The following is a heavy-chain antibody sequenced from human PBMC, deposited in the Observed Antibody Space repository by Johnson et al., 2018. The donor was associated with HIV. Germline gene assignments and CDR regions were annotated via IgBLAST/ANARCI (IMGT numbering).Heavy chain of an antibody. CDR3: ARGGARRSGYYDAFDI. CDR1: GFTFNSYG. D-gene: IGHD3-3*01. J-gene: IGHJ3*02. Sequence: QVQLVESGGGVVQPGRSLRLSCAASGFTFNSYGMHWVRQAPGKGLEWVAVISYDGSNKYYADSVKGRFTISRDNSKNTLYLQMNSLRAEDTAVYYCARGGARRSGYYDAFDIWGQGTMVTVSS. V-gene: IGHV3-30*19. CDR2: ISYDGSNK.